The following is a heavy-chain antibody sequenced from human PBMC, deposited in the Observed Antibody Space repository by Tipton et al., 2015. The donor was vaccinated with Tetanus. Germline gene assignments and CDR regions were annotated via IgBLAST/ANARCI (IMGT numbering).Heavy chain of an antibody. D-gene: IGHD1-26*01. CDR2: ISSSGVYT. CDR3: ARDDGGDYLTSVYV. V-gene: IGHV3-23*01. CDR1: GFTFSSYA. Sequence: SLRLSCAASGFTFSSYAMSWVRQAPGKGLEWLSGISSSGVYTFYADSLKGRFTTSRDNSKNTLYLQMSSLRVEDTAVYFCARDDGGDYLTSVYVWGQGTTVTVSS. J-gene: IGHJ6*02.